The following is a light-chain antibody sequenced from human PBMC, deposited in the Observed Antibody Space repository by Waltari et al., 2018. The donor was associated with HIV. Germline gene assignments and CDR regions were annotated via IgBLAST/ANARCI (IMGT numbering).Light chain of an antibody. Sequence: SYELTQPPSLSLSPGQTARITCSGDALSMQYGYWYQQKPGEAPVVVIYKERERSSGIPDGFYGSSSGTTVPFTISGAQAEDEAAYFCQSTDRSGSDIRFGEGTKLTVL. CDR1: ALSMQY. CDR2: KER. J-gene: IGLJ2*01. V-gene: IGLV3-25*03. CDR3: QSTDRSGSDIR.